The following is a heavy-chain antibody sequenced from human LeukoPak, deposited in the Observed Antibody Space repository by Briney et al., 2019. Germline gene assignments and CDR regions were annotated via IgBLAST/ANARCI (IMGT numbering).Heavy chain of an antibody. CDR2: IRYDGSNK. V-gene: IGHV3-30*02. D-gene: IGHD6-13*01. CDR3: AKDAGYSSSWVPKANAHDY. CDR1: GFTFSSYG. J-gene: IGHJ4*02. Sequence: PGGSLRLSCAASGFTFSSYGMHWVRQAPGKGLEWVAFIRYDGSNKYYADSVKGRFTISRDNSKNTLYLQMNSLRAEDTAVYYCAKDAGYSSSWVPKANAHDYWGQGTLVTVSS.